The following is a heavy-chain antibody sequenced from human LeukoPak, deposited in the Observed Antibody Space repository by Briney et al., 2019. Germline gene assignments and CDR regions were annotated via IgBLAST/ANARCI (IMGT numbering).Heavy chain of an antibody. J-gene: IGHJ4*02. Sequence: PGGSLRLSCAVSGFTFSSYGMHWVRQAPGKGLEWVAVISYDGSNKYYADSVKGRFTISRDNSKYTLYLQMNSLRAEDTAVYYCAKEEEWNPFDYWGQGTLVSVSS. CDR3: AKEEEWNPFDY. D-gene: IGHD1-1*01. CDR2: ISYDGSNK. CDR1: GFTFSSYG. V-gene: IGHV3-30*18.